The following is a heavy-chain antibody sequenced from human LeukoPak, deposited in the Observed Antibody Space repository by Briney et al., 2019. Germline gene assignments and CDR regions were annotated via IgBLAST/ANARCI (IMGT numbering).Heavy chain of an antibody. J-gene: IGHJ4*02. CDR2: IKQDGSEK. CDR1: GFTFSSYW. Sequence: GVSLRLSCAASGFTFSSYWMSWVRQAPGKGLKWVANIKQDGSEKYYVDSVKGRFTISRDNAKNSLYLQMNSLRAEDTAVYYCARDLSSWDSNDYWGQGTLVTVSS. CDR3: ARDLSSWDSNDY. V-gene: IGHV3-7*01. D-gene: IGHD6-13*01.